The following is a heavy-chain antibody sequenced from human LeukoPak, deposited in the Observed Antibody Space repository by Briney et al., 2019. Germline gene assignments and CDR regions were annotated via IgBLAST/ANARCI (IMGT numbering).Heavy chain of an antibody. CDR1: GFTFSSYS. CDR2: ISPSSSYI. D-gene: IGHD1-26*01. CDR3: AKDRGATRFYAFDI. V-gene: IGHV3-21*01. J-gene: IGHJ3*02. Sequence: GGSLRLSCAASGFTFSSYSMNWVRQAPGKGLEWVSSISPSSSYIYYADSVKGRFTISRDNSKNTLYLQMNSLRAEDTAVYYCAKDRGATRFYAFDIWGQGTMVTVSS.